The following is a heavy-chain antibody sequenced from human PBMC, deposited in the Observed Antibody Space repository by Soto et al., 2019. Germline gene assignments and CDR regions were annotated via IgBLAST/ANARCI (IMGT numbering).Heavy chain of an antibody. V-gene: IGHV1-8*01. J-gene: IGHJ5*02. Sequence: ASVKVSCKASGFTFASNDINWVRQGPGQGLQWMGWMNANVDATDSPQEFKGRVSMTWNASISTAYLELHNLKSDDTAVYYCAREVAVGGSLWLDPWGQGSLVTVSS. CDR3: AREVAVGGSLWLDP. CDR2: MNANVDAT. CDR1: GFTFASND. D-gene: IGHD2-15*01.